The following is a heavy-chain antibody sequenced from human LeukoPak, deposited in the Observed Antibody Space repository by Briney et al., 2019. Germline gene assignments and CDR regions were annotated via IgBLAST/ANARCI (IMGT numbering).Heavy chain of an antibody. V-gene: IGHV1-2*02. CDR2: TNPSTGCT. D-gene: IGHD2-2*01. CDR1: GYTFTGSY. CDR3: ARGGAFCSITTCHEFDH. Sequence: ASVKVSCKTSGYTFTGSYLHWVRQVPGQGLEWMGWTNPSTGCTKSAQQFEGRVTMTRDTSNTTGYLELRSLRLDDTATYYCARGGAFCSITTCHEFDHWGQGTLVIVSS. J-gene: IGHJ4*02.